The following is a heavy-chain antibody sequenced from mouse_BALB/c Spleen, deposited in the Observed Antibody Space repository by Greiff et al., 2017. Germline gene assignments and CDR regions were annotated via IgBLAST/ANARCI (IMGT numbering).Heavy chain of an antibody. CDR1: GYSFTGYY. Sequence: LVKTGASVKISCKASGYSFTGYYMHWVKQSHGKSLEWIGYISCYNGATSYNQKFKGKATFTVDTSSSTAYMQFNSLTSEDSAVYYCADGPTARAWFAYWGQGTLVTVSA. D-gene: IGHD3-2*01. CDR3: ADGPTARAWFAY. CDR2: ISCYNGAT. V-gene: IGHV1S34*01. J-gene: IGHJ3*01.